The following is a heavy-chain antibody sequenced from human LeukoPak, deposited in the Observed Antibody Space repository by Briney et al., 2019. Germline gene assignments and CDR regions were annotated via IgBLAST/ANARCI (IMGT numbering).Heavy chain of an antibody. V-gene: IGHV4-4*07. D-gene: IGHD3-16*01. J-gene: IGHJ4*02. CDR3: ATTLGQDY. Sequence: SETLSLTCTVSGDSISNYYGSWIRQPPGKGLEWIGHIYGSGSTIYNPSLKSRVTMSVDTSKNQFSLKLSSVTAADTAVYYCATTLGQDYWGQGTLVTVSS. CDR1: GDSISNYY. CDR2: IYGSGST.